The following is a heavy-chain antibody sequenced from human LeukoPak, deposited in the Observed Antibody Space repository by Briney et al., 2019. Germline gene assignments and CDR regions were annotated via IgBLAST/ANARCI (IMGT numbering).Heavy chain of an antibody. Sequence: GGSLRLSCAASGFTFSGYWMAWVRQAPGKGLEWVGNIRQDGNEKNYVDSVKARFTISRDNAKNSLYLQMNSLRAEDTAVYYCARDDSPDTSDCFLDAYAIWGQGTLVTVSS. CDR2: IRQDGNEK. J-gene: IGHJ3*02. CDR1: GFTFSGYW. D-gene: IGHD3-3*01. V-gene: IGHV3-7*03. CDR3: ARDDSPDTSDCFLDAYAI.